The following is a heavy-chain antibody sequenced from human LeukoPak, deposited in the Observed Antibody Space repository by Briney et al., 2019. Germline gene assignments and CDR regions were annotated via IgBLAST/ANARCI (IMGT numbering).Heavy chain of an antibody. V-gene: IGHV3-23*01. D-gene: IGHD3-16*01. CDR1: GSGFTFGNFG. CDR2: ISGSGYYT. Sequence: PGGSLRLSCEASGSGFTFGNFGMSWVRQAPGKGLEWLSGISGSGYYTYYADSVKGRFTISRDNSKNTLYIQMNSLRAEDTAVYYCAKDGSWGDYYFYFYMDVWAKGTTSPSP. CDR3: AKDGSWGDYYFYFYMDV. J-gene: IGHJ6*03.